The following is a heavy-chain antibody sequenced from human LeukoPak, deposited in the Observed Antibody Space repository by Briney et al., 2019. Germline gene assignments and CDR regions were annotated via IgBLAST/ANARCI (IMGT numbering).Heavy chain of an antibody. CDR1: YYSISSGYY. CDR2: ISHSGSS. J-gene: IGHJ4*02. Sequence: SETLSLTCTVSYYSISSGYYWGWIRQPPGKGLEWIGSISHSGSSYYNPSLKSRVTISIDTSKNQFSLKVSSVTAADTAVYYCARVAGVVVAATEWLPRYYFDYWGQGTLVTVSS. CDR3: ARVAGVVVAATEWLPRYYFDY. V-gene: IGHV4-38-2*02. D-gene: IGHD2-15*01.